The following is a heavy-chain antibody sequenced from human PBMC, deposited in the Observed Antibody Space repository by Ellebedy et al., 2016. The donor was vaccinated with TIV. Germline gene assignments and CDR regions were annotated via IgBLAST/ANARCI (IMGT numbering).Heavy chain of an antibody. Sequence: MPSETLSLTCTVSGGSISSGGYYWSWIRQHPGKGLEWIGYIYYSGETFYNPSLKSRATVSSEKSMNRFSLRLTSVTAADTAVYYCARLRVGASMPTDYWGPGTLVTVSS. V-gene: IGHV4-31*03. J-gene: IGHJ4*01. CDR1: GGSISSGGYY. D-gene: IGHD1-26*01. CDR2: IYYSGET. CDR3: ARLRVGASMPTDY.